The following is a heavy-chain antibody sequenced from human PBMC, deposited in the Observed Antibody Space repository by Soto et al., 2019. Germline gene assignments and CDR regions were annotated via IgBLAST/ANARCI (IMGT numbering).Heavy chain of an antibody. CDR1: GYPFIAYS. CDR2: SYPYNRKT. J-gene: IGHJ4*02. D-gene: IGHD4-17*01. V-gene: IGHV1-18*01. CDR3: ARDQGGDGDDLISPLAADL. Sequence: QVQLVQSGAEVKKPGASVKVSCKASGYPFIAYSITWVRQAPGQRPEWLGWSYPYNRKTRCVEKFQGRVTMTTDTSTTTAYMELKSLRSDDTAVYYWARDQGGDGDDLISPLAADLWGRGTLVTVSS.